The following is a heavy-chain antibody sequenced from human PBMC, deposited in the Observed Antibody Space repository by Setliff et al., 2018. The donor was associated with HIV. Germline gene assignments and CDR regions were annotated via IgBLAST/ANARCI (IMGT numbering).Heavy chain of an antibody. J-gene: IGHJ5*01. CDR3: ARGGAVSADFDS. D-gene: IGHD3-16*01. V-gene: IGHV4-39*07. Sequence: ASETLSLTCTVSGGSIRTGAYYWGWIRQPPGKGLEWIGSIYYDGRTFYKPSLKSRLTISVATSKNQFSLSLNSVTAADTAVYFCARGGAVSADFDSWGQGTLVTVSS. CDR1: GGSIRTGAYY. CDR2: IYYDGRT.